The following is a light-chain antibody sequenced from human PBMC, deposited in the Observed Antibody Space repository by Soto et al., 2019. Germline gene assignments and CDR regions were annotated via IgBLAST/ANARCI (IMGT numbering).Light chain of an antibody. Sequence: EIVLTQSPGTLSLSPEERATLSCRASQSVSSYLAWYQQKPGQAPRLLIYDASNRATGIPARFSGSGSGTDFTLTISSLEPEDFPVYYCQQRSNWLTFGGGTKVEIK. V-gene: IGKV3-11*01. CDR1: QSVSSY. CDR2: DAS. CDR3: QQRSNWLT. J-gene: IGKJ4*01.